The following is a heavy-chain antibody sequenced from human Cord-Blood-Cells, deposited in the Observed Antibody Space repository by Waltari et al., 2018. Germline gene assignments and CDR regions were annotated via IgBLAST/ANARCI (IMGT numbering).Heavy chain of an antibody. J-gene: IGHJ4*02. CDR2: ISAYKGNT. CDR3: ARGPLATYYYGSGSYSLDY. V-gene: IGHV1-18*01. D-gene: IGHD3-10*01. Sequence: QVQLVQSGAEVKKPGASVKVSCKASGYTFTSYGISWVRQAPGHGLEWMGWISAYKGNTNYAQKLQGRVTMTTDTSTSTAYMELRSLRSDDTAVYYCARGPLATYYYGSGSYSLDYWGQGTLVTVSS. CDR1: GYTFTSYG.